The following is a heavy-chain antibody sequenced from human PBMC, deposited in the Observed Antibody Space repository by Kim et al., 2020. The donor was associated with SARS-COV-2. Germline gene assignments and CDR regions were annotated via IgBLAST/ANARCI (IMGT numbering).Heavy chain of an antibody. J-gene: IGHJ5*02. CDR3: ARVGRSMGGASYRPFIWFDP. CDR2: ISGGSNSI. D-gene: IGHD2-21*01. V-gene: IGHV3-21*04. CDR1: GFSFSDYS. Sequence: GGSLRLSCAASGFSFSDYSMTWVRQAPGKGLEWVSSISGGSNSIYYADSVRGRFTISRDNAKSSLFLQLNSLGADDTAVYYCARVGRSMGGASYRPFIWFDPWGQRTL.